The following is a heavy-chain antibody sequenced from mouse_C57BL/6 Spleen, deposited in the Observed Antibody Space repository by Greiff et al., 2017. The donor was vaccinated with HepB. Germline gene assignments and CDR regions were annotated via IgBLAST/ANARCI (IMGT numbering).Heavy chain of an antibody. CDR3: ARGGDSFAY. V-gene: IGHV3-6*01. CDR1: GYSITSGYY. J-gene: IGHJ3*01. CDR2: ISYDGSN. Sequence: EVQVVESGPGLVKPSQSLSLTCSVTGYSITSGYYWNWIRQFPGNKLEWMGYISYDGSNNYNPSLKNRISITRDTSKNQFFLKLNSVTTEDTATYYCARGGDSFAYWGQGTLVTVSA. D-gene: IGHD2-13*01.